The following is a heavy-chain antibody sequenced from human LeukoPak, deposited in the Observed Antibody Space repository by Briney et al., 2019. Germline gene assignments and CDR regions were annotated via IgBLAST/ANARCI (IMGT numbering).Heavy chain of an antibody. V-gene: IGHV4-34*01. CDR3: ARRMRPYYYCGMDV. D-gene: IGHD2-15*01. Sequence: SETLSLTCAVYGGSFSGYYWSWIRQPPGKGLEWIGEINHSGSTNYNPSLKSRVTISVDTSKNQFSLKLSSVTAADTAVYYCARRMRPYYYCGMDVWGQGTTVTVSS. J-gene: IGHJ6*02. CDR2: INHSGST. CDR1: GGSFSGYY.